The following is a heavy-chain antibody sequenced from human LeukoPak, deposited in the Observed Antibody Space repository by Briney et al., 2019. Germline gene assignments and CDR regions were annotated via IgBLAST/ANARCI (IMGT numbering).Heavy chain of an antibody. D-gene: IGHD3-3*01. Sequence: ASVKVSCKASGGTFSNYAISWVRQAPGQGLEWMGGIITNYGTTNYAQKYQGRVTITADESTTTVYMELSSLRSEDTAVYYCARPRTYYDFWRGYPPFDFWGQGTLVTVSS. CDR3: ARPRTYYDFWRGYPPFDF. CDR2: IITNYGTT. CDR1: GGTFSNYA. J-gene: IGHJ4*02. V-gene: IGHV1-69*13.